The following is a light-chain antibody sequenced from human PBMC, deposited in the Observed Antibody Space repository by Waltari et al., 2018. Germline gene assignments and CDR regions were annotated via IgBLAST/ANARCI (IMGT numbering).Light chain of an antibody. CDR1: TSDVGTYNL. Sequence: QSALTQPASVSGSPGQSIAVSCTGTTSDVGTYNLVSWYQHHPRKAPKLLIYEASKRPSGVSNRFSGSKSGNTASLTISGLQSEDEADYYCCSFAGRSTWVFGTGTKVTVL. CDR2: EAS. CDR3: CSFAGRSTWV. V-gene: IGLV2-23*01. J-gene: IGLJ1*01.